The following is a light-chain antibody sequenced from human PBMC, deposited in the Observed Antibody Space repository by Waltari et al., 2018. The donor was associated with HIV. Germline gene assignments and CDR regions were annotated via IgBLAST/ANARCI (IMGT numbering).Light chain of an antibody. J-gene: IGLJ2*01. CDR3: QAWDSSTLV. CDR2: QDS. CDR1: KLGDKY. V-gene: IGLV3-1*01. Sequence: SYELTQPPSVSVSPGQTASITCSGDKLGDKYACWYQQKPGQSPVLVIYQDSKRPSGSPERFVGSNSGNTATLTISGTQAMDEADYYCQAWDSSTLVFGGGTKLTVL.